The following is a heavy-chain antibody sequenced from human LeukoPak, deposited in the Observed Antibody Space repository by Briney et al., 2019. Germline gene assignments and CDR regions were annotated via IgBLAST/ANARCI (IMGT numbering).Heavy chain of an antibody. Sequence: GRSLRLSCAASRFTFSSYGMHWVRQAPGKGLEWVAVIWYDGSNKYYADSVKGRFTISRDNSKNTLYLQMNSLRAEDTAVYYCARGEGYYDSSGYYYVHPDYWGQGTLVTVSS. CDR2: IWYDGSNK. CDR1: RFTFSSYG. D-gene: IGHD3-22*01. CDR3: ARGEGYYDSSGYYYVHPDY. V-gene: IGHV3-33*01. J-gene: IGHJ4*02.